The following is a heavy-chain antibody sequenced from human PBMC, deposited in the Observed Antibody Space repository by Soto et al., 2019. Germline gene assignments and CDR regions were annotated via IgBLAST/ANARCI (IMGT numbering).Heavy chain of an antibody. D-gene: IGHD3-22*01. V-gene: IGHV4-59*12. CDR3: ARDDSGYYAFYYYGMDV. Sequence: SETLSLTCTVSGGSISPYYWSWIRQPPGKGLEWIGYIYYSGTTSYNPSLKSRVTISVDTSKNQFSLKLSSVTAADTAVYYCARDDSGYYAFYYYGMDVWGQGTTVTVSS. J-gene: IGHJ6*02. CDR2: IYYSGTT. CDR1: GGSISPYY.